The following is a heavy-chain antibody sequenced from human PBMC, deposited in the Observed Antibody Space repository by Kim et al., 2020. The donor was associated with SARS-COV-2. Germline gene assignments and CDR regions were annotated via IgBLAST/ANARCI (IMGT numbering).Heavy chain of an antibody. CDR3: AKVLGVGLLHGFDP. J-gene: IGHJ5*02. Sequence: GGSLRLSCAASGFSFSSYSMNWVRQAPGKGLEWVSSISTRSTYIYYADSVKGRFTISRDNAKNSLYLQMNSLRAEDTAVYYCAKVLGVGLLHGFDPWGQGPLVTVSS. CDR2: ISTRSTYI. CDR1: GFSFSSYS. V-gene: IGHV3-21*01. D-gene: IGHD1-26*01.